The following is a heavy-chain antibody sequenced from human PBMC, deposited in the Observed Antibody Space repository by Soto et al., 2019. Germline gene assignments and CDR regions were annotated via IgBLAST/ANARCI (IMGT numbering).Heavy chain of an antibody. CDR1: GGTFSSYA. CDR2: IIPIFGTA. V-gene: IGHV1-69*12. D-gene: IGHD2-2*01. CDR3: TRVSGCISTSCYSNDY. J-gene: IGHJ4*02. Sequence: QVQLVQSGAEVKKPGSSVKVSCKASGGTFSSYAISWVRQAPGQGLEWMGGIIPIFGTANYAQKFQGRVTITADESTSTAYMALSSLRSEDTAVYYCTRVSGCISTSCYSNDYWGQGTLVTVSS.